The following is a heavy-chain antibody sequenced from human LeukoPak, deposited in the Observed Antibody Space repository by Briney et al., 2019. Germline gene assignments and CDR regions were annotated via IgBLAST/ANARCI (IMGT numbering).Heavy chain of an antibody. Sequence: ASETLSLTCGVSGYSISGGYYWGWIRQSPGTGLEWIATIFHTGSIYHNPSLKSRVILSVDTSKNQFSLILTSVTAADTAVYYCVRMGVSYYYDSSTYYPVAFDVWGQGTMVTVSS. V-gene: IGHV4-38-2*01. CDR3: VRMGVSYYYDSSTYYPVAFDV. CDR1: GYSISGGYY. J-gene: IGHJ3*01. D-gene: IGHD3-22*01. CDR2: IFHTGSI.